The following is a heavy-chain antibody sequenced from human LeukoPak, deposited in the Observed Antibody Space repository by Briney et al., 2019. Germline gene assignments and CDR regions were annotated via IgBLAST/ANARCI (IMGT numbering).Heavy chain of an antibody. CDR3: ASDSALYYGGNYGEDY. CDR1: GGSISSSSYY. Sequence: SETLSLTCTVSGGSISSSSYYWGWIRQPPGKGLEWIGSIYYSGSTYYNPSLKSRVTISVDTSKNQFSLKLSSVTAADTAVYYCASDSALYYGGNYGEDYWGQGTLVTVSS. V-gene: IGHV4-39*07. CDR2: IYYSGST. J-gene: IGHJ4*02. D-gene: IGHD4-23*01.